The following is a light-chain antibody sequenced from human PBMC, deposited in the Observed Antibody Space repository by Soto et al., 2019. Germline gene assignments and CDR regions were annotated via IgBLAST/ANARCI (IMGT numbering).Light chain of an antibody. CDR3: QQYGRSIT. Sequence: IVMTQSPVTLSASRGERPTLSCRASQSVSSSYLAWYQQKPGQAPRLLIYGASSRATGIPDRFSGSGSGTDFTLTISRLEPEDFAVYYCQQYGRSITFGQGTRLEI. J-gene: IGKJ5*01. CDR2: GAS. CDR1: QSVSSSY. V-gene: IGKV3-20*01.